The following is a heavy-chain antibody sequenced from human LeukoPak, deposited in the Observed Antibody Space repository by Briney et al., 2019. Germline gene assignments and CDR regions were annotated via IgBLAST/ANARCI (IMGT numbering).Heavy chain of an antibody. J-gene: IGHJ4*02. CDR1: GFTFNNYA. V-gene: IGHV3-30*04. D-gene: IGHD4-23*01. CDR2: ISSDGNTK. Sequence: PGGSLRLSCAASGFTFNNYAIHWARQAPGKGLEWVAVISSDGNTKIYANSVKGRFTISRDNAKNSLYLQVNSLRDEDTAVYYCAREGPVVRGSEVDYWGQGTLVTVSS. CDR3: AREGPVVRGSEVDY.